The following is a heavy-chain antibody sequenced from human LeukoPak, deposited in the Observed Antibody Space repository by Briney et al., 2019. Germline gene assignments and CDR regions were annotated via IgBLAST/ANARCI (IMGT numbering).Heavy chain of an antibody. CDR2: ISASGGST. J-gene: IGHJ4*02. Sequence: PGGSLRLSCAASGFTFSSFATSWVRQAPGKGLEWVSGISASGGSTYYADSVKGRFTISRDNSKNTLYLQMNSLRAEDTAVYYCARDLGTYSSGWQDEGNYWGQGTLVTVSS. CDR3: ARDLGTYSSGWQDEGNY. D-gene: IGHD6-19*01. V-gene: IGHV3-23*01. CDR1: GFTFSSFA.